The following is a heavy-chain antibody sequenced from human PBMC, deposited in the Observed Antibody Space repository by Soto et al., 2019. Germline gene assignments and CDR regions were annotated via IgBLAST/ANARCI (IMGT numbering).Heavy chain of an antibody. Sequence: ASVKVSCTASGYTFTSYAMHWVRQAPGQRLEWMGWINAGNGVTKYSQKFQGRVTITSDTSARTAYMPLSCLRSADTAVYYCGIGQHREFGELSAYYGMDAWGQGTTGTVSS. CDR3: GIGQHREFGELSAYYGMDA. J-gene: IGHJ6*01. D-gene: IGHD3-10*01. CDR1: GYTFTSYA. V-gene: IGHV1-3*01. CDR2: INAGNGVT.